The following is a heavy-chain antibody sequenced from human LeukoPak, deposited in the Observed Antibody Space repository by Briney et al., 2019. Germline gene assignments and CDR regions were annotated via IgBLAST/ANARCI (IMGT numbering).Heavy chain of an antibody. Sequence: ASVKVSCKASGGTFSSYAISWVRQAPGQGLEWMGGIIPIFGTANYAQKFQGRVTITTDESTSTAYMELSSPRSEDTAVYYCARGAVLRYFDWLPPDYWGQGTLVTVSS. CDR3: ARGAVLRYFDWLPPDY. V-gene: IGHV1-69*05. J-gene: IGHJ4*02. D-gene: IGHD3-9*01. CDR2: IIPIFGTA. CDR1: GGTFSSYA.